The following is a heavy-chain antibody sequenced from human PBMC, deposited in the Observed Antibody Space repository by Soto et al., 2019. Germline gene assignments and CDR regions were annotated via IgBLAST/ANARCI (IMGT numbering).Heavy chain of an antibody. J-gene: IGHJ6*03. D-gene: IGHD6-19*01. Sequence: EVQLLESGGGLVQPGGSLRLSCAASGFSFSSYAMTWVRQAPGKGLEWVSSIRSSGEYTQHADSGKGRFTISRDNSKNTLYLQMNSLRAEDTAEYYCGKAAGPSYYYYMEVWGKGTTVIVSS. CDR3: GKAAGPSYYYYMEV. V-gene: IGHV3-23*01. CDR2: IRSSGEYT. CDR1: GFSFSSYA.